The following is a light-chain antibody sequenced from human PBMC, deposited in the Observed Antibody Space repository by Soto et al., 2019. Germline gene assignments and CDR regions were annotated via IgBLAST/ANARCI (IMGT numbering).Light chain of an antibody. CDR3: AAWDDSMNAFYV. J-gene: IGLJ1*01. CDR2: SNN. Sequence: QSVLTQPPSASGTPGQRVTISCSGSSSNIGSNYVNWYQQLPGTAPKLLIYSNNQRPSGVPDRFSGYKSGTSASLAISGLQSEDEAGYYCAAWDDSMNAFYVFGTGIKVTVL. V-gene: IGLV1-44*01. CDR1: SSNIGSNY.